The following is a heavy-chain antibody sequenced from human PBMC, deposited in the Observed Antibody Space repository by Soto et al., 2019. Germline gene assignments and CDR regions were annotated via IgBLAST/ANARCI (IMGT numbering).Heavy chain of an antibody. CDR2: VSGYNGNT. V-gene: IGHV1-18*01. CDR3: ARAVDIVATIIEQIDY. CDR1: GYTFTRYG. D-gene: IGHD5-12*01. Sequence: GASVKVSCKASGYTFTRYGVSWVRQAPGQGLEWIGRVSGYNGNTNYAQKLQGRVTMTTDTSTTTAYMELRSLRSDDTAVYYCARAVDIVATIIEQIDYWGQGTLVTVSS. J-gene: IGHJ4*02.